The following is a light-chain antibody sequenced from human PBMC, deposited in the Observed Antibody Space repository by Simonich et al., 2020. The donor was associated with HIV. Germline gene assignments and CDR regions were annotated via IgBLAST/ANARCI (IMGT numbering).Light chain of an antibody. CDR3: QTWGTGIQV. V-gene: IGLV4-69*01. CDR2: VNSDGTH. J-gene: IGLJ3*02. Sequence: QLVLTQSPSASASLGASVKLTCTLSSGHSSYAVAWHQQLPEKGPRYLMQVNSDGTHNKGDGIPDRFSGSSSGAERYLTISSLQSEDEADYYCQTWGTGIQVFGGGTKLTVL. CDR1: SGHSSYA.